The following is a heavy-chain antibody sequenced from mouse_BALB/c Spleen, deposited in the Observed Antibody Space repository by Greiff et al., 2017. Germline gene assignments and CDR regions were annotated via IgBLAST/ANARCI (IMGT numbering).Heavy chain of an antibody. V-gene: IGHV1-4*01. D-gene: IGHD2-1*01. CDR3: ATPPAGNYVKYFDV. Sequence: VMLVESGAELARPGASVKMSCKASGYTFTSYTMHWVKQRPGQGLEWIGYINPSSGYTNYNQKFKDKATLTADKSSSTAYMQLSSLTSEDSAVYYCATPPAGNYVKYFDVWGAGTTVTVSS. J-gene: IGHJ1*01. CDR1: GYTFTSYT. CDR2: INPSSGYT.